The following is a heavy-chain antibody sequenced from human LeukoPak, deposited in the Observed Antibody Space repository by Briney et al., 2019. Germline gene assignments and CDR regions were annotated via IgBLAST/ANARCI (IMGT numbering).Heavy chain of an antibody. J-gene: IGHJ4*02. D-gene: IGHD1-26*01. CDR1: GFTFSTST. V-gene: IGHV3-7*01. CDR3: AREEPGY. CDR2: IKQDGSEK. Sequence: GGSLRLSCEASGFTFSTSTMHWVRQAPGKGLEWVANIKQDGSEKYYVDSVKGRFTISRDNAKNSLYLQMNSLRAEDTAVYYCAREEPGYWGQGTLVTVSS.